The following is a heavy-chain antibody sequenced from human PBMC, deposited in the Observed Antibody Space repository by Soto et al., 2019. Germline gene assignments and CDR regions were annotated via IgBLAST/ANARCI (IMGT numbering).Heavy chain of an antibody. J-gene: IGHJ3*02. CDR1: GFIFSNYA. Sequence: PGGSLRLSCAASGFIFSNYAITWVRQAPGKGLEYVSAISGNGVTTYSADSMKGRFTISRDNSKNTLYLQLNSLRAEDTAVYYCAKDRDDIGMVAAFDIWGQGTMVTVSS. CDR2: ISGNGVTT. D-gene: IGHD3-3*01. CDR3: AKDRDDIGMVAAFDI. V-gene: IGHV3-23*01.